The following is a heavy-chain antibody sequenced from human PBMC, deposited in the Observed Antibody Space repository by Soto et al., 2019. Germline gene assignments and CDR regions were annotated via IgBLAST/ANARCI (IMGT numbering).Heavy chain of an antibody. V-gene: IGHV2-5*01. CDR1: GFSLSTSGVG. J-gene: IGHJ4*02. CDR2: IYWNDDK. D-gene: IGHD3-10*01. Sequence: SGPTLVNPTQTLTLTCTFSGFSLSTSGVGVGWIRQPPGKALEWLALIYWNDDKRYSPSLKSRLTITKDTSKNQVVLTMTNMDPVDTATYYFAHKDKYYGSGSEGYFDYWGQGTLVTVSS. CDR3: AHKDKYYGSGSEGYFDY.